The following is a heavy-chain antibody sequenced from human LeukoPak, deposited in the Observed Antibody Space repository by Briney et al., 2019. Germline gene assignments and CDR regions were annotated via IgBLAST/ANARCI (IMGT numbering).Heavy chain of an antibody. J-gene: IGHJ3*02. CDR3: ARGELLWFGELYRIDAFDI. CDR2: MNPNSGNT. V-gene: IGHV1-8*01. CDR1: GYTFTSYD. Sequence: ASVKVSCKASGYTFTSYDINWVRQATGQGLEWMGWMNPNSGNTGYAQKFQGRVTMTRNTSISTAYMELSSLRSEDTAVYYCARGELLWFGELYRIDAFDIWGQGTMAIVSS. D-gene: IGHD3-10*01.